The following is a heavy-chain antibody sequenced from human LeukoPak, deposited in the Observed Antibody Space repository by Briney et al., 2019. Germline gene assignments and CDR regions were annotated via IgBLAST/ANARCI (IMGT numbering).Heavy chain of an antibody. CDR3: ARERKIVGATEGY. CDR1: GGSISSYY. V-gene: IGHV4-4*07. CDR2: IYTSGST. Sequence: PSDTLSLPCTLSGGSISSYYWSWLRQPAGKGLQWIGRIYTSGSTNYSPSLKSRVTISVDKSKNQFSLKLSSVTAADTAVYYCARERKIVGATEGYWGQGTLVTVSS. D-gene: IGHD1-26*01. J-gene: IGHJ4*02.